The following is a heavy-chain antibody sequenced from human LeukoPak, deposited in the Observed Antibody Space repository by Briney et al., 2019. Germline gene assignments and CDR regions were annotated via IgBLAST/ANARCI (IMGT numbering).Heavy chain of an antibody. J-gene: IGHJ4*02. CDR3: ARARSFWSPYYFDY. V-gene: IGHV3-11*04. D-gene: IGHD3-3*01. CDR2: ISSSSSTI. Sequence: GGSLRLSCAASGFTFSDYYMSWIRQAPGKGLEWISYISSSSSTIYYADSVKGRFTISRDNAKNTLYLQMSSLRAEDTAFYYCARARSFWSPYYFDYWGQGTLVTVSS. CDR1: GFTFSDYY.